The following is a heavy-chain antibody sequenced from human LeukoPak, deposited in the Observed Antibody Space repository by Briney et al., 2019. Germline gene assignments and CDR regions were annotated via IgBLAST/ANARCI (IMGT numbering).Heavy chain of an antibody. Sequence: GGSLRLSCAASGFTFSDYYMSWIRQAPGKGLEWVSYISSSGSTIYYADSVKGRFTISRDNAKNSLYLQMNSLRAEDTAVYYCAPYYYDSSGYLDYWGQGTLVTVSS. D-gene: IGHD3-22*01. CDR2: ISSSGSTI. J-gene: IGHJ4*02. CDR3: APYYYDSSGYLDY. CDR1: GFTFSDYY. V-gene: IGHV3-11*04.